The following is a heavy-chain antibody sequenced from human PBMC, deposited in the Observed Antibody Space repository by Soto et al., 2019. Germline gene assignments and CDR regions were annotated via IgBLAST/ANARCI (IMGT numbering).Heavy chain of an antibody. Sequence: GGSLRLSCAASGFTFRSYAMSWVRQAPGKGLEWVSAISGSGGSTYYADSVKGRFTISRDNSKNTLYLQMNSLRAEDTAVYYCAKGGVLWFGEFYWGQGTLVTVSS. J-gene: IGHJ4*02. D-gene: IGHD3-10*01. CDR3: AKGGVLWFGEFY. CDR1: GFTFRSYA. CDR2: ISGSGGST. V-gene: IGHV3-23*01.